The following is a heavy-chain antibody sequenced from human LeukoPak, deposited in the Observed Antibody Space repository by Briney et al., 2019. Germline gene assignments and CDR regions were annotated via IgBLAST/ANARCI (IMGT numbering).Heavy chain of an antibody. J-gene: IGHJ4*02. CDR2: ISAYNGNT. V-gene: IGHV1-18*01. Sequence: ASVKVSCKASGYIFTSYGISWVRQAPGQGLEWMGWISAYNGNTNYAQKLQGRVTMSTDTSTSTAYMELRSRRSEDTAVYYCARDPITGTTHGYWGQGTLVTVSS. CDR1: GYIFTSYG. CDR3: ARDPITGTTHGY. D-gene: IGHD1-20*01.